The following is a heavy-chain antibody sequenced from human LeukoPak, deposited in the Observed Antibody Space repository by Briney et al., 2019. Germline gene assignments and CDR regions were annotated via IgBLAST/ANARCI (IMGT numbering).Heavy chain of an antibody. Sequence: SGGSPRLSCAASGFPFSSYGMHWVRQAPGKGLEWVAIIWYDGSNQYYADSVKGRFTISRDNSKNALYLQMNSLRAEDTAVYYCARDYCSSFSCQDYWGQGTLVTVSS. V-gene: IGHV3-33*01. CDR2: IWYDGSNQ. CDR3: ARDYCSSFSCQDY. J-gene: IGHJ4*02. CDR1: GFPFSSYG. D-gene: IGHD2-2*01.